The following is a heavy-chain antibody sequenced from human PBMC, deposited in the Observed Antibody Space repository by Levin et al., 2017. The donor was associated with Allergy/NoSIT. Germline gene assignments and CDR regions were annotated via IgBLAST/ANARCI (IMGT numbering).Heavy chain of an antibody. V-gene: IGHV1-18*01. J-gene: IGHJ5*02. D-gene: IGHD2-15*01. CDR2: ISAYNGNT. Sequence: GESLKISCKASGYTFTSYGISWVRQAPGQGLEWMGWISAYNGNTNYAQKLQGRVTMTTDTSTSTAYMELRSLRSDDTAVYYCARDRYCSGGSCYSWWFDPWGQGTLVTVSS. CDR1: GYTFTSYG. CDR3: ARDRYCSGGSCYSWWFDP.